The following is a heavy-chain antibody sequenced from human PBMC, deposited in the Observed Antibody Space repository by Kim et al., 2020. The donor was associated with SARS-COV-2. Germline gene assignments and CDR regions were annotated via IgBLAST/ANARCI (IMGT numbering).Heavy chain of an antibody. CDR3: AKGGYGGNSLDY. Sequence: YYADSVKGRFTISRDNSKNTLYLQMNSLRAEDMAVYYCAKGGYGGNSLDYWGQGTLVTVSS. D-gene: IGHD2-21*02. V-gene: IGHV3-30*02. J-gene: IGHJ4*02.